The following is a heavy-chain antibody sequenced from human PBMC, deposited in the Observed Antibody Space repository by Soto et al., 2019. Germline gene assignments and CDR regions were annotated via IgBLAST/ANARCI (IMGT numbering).Heavy chain of an antibody. CDR3: ASGWSGGSGTTLFYGLDV. CDR1: GYMFTSYV. V-gene: IGHV1-18*04. D-gene: IGHD1-26*01. Sequence: ASVKVSCKASGYMFTSYVISWVRQAPGQGLEWMGWISAHNGKTNYAQNLQGRVTMTTDTSTSTAYMDLRSLRSDDSAVYYCASGWSGGSGTTLFYGLDVWGQGTTVTVSS. J-gene: IGHJ6*02. CDR2: ISAHNGKT.